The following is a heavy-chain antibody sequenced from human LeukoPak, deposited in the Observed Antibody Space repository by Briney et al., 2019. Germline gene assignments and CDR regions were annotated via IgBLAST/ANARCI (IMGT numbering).Heavy chain of an antibody. Sequence: SETMSLTCTVSGGSISSSSYYWGWIRQPPGKGLEWIGSIYYSGSTYYNPSLKSRVTISVDTSKNQFSLKLSSVTAADTAVYYCARQFAGAHAFDIWGQGTMVTVSS. V-gene: IGHV4-39*01. J-gene: IGHJ3*02. CDR3: ARQFAGAHAFDI. D-gene: IGHD7-27*01. CDR1: GGSISSSSYY. CDR2: IYYSGST.